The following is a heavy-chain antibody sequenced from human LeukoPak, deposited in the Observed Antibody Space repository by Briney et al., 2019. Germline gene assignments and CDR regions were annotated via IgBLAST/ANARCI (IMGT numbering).Heavy chain of an antibody. Sequence: ASVKVSCKAAGYSFTTFHINWVRQAPGQGPEWMGWVNPDTGNTGFARKFQGRVTITQNNSVTTAYMELSSLRSDDTAVYYCARSLPLMVGDSQDNFNYWGQGTLVTVSS. CDR2: VNPDTGNT. V-gene: IGHV1-8*03. D-gene: IGHD3-16*01. J-gene: IGHJ4*02. CDR1: GYSFTTFH. CDR3: ARSLPLMVGDSQDNFNY.